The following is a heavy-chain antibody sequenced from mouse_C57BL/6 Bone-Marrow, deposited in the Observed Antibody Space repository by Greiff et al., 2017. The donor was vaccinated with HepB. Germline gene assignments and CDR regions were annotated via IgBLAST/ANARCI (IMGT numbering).Heavy chain of an antibody. Sequence: EVQLQESGPELVKPGASVKISCKASGYSFTDYNMHWVKQSNGKSLEWIGVINPNDGTTNYNPKFKGKATLTVDQSSSTAYLQLNSLTSEDSAVYYCARPPDDYDAVWFAYWGRGTRVTVSA. V-gene: IGHV1-39*01. CDR1: GYSFTDYN. D-gene: IGHD2-4*01. J-gene: IGHJ3*01. CDR3: ARPPDDYDAVWFAY. CDR2: INPNDGTT.